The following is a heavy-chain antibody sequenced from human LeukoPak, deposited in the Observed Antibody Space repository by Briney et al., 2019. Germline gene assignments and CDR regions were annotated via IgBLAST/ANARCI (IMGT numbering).Heavy chain of an antibody. J-gene: IGHJ3*02. CDR2: ISYDGSNK. V-gene: IGHV3-30-3*01. Sequence: PGGSLRLSRAASGFTFSSYAMHWVRQAPGKGLEWVAVISYDGSNKYYADSVKGRFTISRDNSKNTLYLQMNSLRAEDTAVYYCARDRGIVVVITLDAFDIWGQGTMVTVSS. CDR1: GFTFSSYA. CDR3: ARDRGIVVVITLDAFDI. D-gene: IGHD3-22*01.